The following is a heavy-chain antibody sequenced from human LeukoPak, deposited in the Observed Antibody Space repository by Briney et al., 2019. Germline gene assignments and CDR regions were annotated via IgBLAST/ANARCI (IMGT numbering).Heavy chain of an antibody. Sequence: SVKVSCKASGGTFSSYAISWVRQAPGQGLEWMGGIIPIFGTANYAQKFQGRVTITADESTSAAYMELSSLRSEDTAVYYCARDTPYCSSTSCYYYGMDVWGQGTTVTVSS. V-gene: IGHV1-69*13. CDR2: IIPIFGTA. J-gene: IGHJ6*02. CDR3: ARDTPYCSSTSCYYYGMDV. D-gene: IGHD2-2*01. CDR1: GGTFSSYA.